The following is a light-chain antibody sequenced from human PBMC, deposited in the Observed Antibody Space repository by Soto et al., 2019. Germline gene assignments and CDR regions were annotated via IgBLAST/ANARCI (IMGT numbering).Light chain of an antibody. J-gene: IGKJ1*01. CDR2: GAS. Sequence: IVLTHSPGTLSLSPGERATLYCRASQSVSSTYLAWYQQKPGQAPRLLIYGASSRATGIPDRFSGSGSGTDFTFTISRLEPEDFAVYYCQQYGSSPWTFGQGTKVDI. CDR1: QSVSSTY. CDR3: QQYGSSPWT. V-gene: IGKV3-20*01.